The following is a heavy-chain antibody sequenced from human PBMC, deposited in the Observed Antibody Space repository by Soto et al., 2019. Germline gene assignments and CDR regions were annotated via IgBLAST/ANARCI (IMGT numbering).Heavy chain of an antibody. CDR2: IVVGSGNT. CDR3: AATTFLLWFGRYYYYGMDV. CDR1: GFTFTSSA. J-gene: IGHJ6*02. Sequence: QMQLVQSGPEVKKPGTSVKVSCKASGFTFTSSAMQWVRQARGQRLEWIGCIVVGSGNTNYAQKFQERVTITRDMSTRTAFLELSSLRSEDSAVYYCAATTFLLWFGRYYYYGMDVWGQGTTVTVSS. V-gene: IGHV1-58*02. D-gene: IGHD3-10*01.